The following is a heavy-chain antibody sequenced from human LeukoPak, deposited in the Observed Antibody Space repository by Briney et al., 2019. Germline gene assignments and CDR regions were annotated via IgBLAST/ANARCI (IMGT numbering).Heavy chain of an antibody. Sequence: GGSLGLSCAASGLTFNNAWMSWVRQAPGKGLEWIGRIRSRSAGGTTDYGAPVKGRFTISRDDSKNTLYLQMNSLKTEDTAVYYCSTGGGTHDYWGQGTLVTVSS. CDR2: IRSRSAGGTT. CDR1: GLTFNNAW. J-gene: IGHJ4*02. CDR3: STGGGTHDY. D-gene: IGHD2-15*01. V-gene: IGHV3-15*01.